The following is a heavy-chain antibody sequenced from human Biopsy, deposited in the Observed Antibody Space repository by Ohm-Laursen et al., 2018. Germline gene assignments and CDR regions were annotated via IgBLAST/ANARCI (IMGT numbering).Heavy chain of an antibody. D-gene: IGHD3-3*01. CDR2: ISPYNGDT. CDR1: GYTFIIYG. V-gene: IGHV1-18*01. J-gene: IGHJ4*02. Sequence: GASVKVSCKTSGYTFIIYGINWVRQAPGQGLEWMGWISPYNGDTDYAQKLQGRVTMTTDTSTSTAHMDLRSLRSDDTAVYYCARDRWPHVTLLGLVVFDFWGQGTLVIVSS. CDR3: ARDRWPHVTLLGLVVFDF.